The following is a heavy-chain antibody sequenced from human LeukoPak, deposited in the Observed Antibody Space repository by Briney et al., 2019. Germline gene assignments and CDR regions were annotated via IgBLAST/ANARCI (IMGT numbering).Heavy chain of an antibody. CDR2: VNHSGTT. CDR1: GGSFSDYH. Sequence: SETLSLTCAVYGGSFSDYHWSWIRQPPGKGLEWIGEVNHSGTTRYNPSLKSRVTISVDTSKNQFSLKLSSVTAADTAVYYCARAGEIFGVVTYFQHWGQGTLVTVSS. V-gene: IGHV4-34*01. CDR3: ARAGEIFGVVTYFQH. D-gene: IGHD3-3*01. J-gene: IGHJ1*01.